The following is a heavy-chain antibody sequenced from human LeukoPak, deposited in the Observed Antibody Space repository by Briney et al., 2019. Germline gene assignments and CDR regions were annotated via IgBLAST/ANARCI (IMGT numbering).Heavy chain of an antibody. V-gene: IGHV1-69*05. Sequence: SVRVSCKASGGTFSSYAISWVRQAPGQGLEWMGRIIPIFGTANYAQKFQGRVTITTDESTSTAYMELSSLRSEDTAVYYCARDRGVSGWRHRGFDYWGQGTLVTVSS. J-gene: IGHJ4*02. CDR2: IIPIFGTA. CDR1: GGTFSSYA. CDR3: ARDRGVSGWRHRGFDY. D-gene: IGHD6-19*01.